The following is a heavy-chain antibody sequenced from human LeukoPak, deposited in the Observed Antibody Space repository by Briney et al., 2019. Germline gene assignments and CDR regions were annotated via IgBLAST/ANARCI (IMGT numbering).Heavy chain of an antibody. CDR3: ARVAKYYYGSETYYFFEH. Sequence: GGSLRLSCAASGCTFSSYWMSWVRKAPGKGLGWVGNMRQVGSEKYYVDSVKGRFPNPRDNAKNSLSLQMNSLRVEDTAVYYCARVAKYYYGSETYYFFEHWGQGTPVTASS. CDR1: GCTFSSYW. D-gene: IGHD3-10*01. V-gene: IGHV3-7*01. J-gene: IGHJ4*02. CDR2: MRQVGSEK.